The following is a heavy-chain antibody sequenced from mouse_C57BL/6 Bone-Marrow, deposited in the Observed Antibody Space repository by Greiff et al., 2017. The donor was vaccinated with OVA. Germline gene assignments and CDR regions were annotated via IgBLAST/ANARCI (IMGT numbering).Heavy chain of an antibody. J-gene: IGHJ1*03. V-gene: IGHV5-6*01. Sequence: EVQVVESGGDLVKPGGSLKLSCAASGFTFSSYGMSWVRQTPDKRLEWVATISSGGSYTYYPDSVKGRFTISRDNAKNTLYLQMSSLKSEDTAMYYCERYWFFDVWGTGTTVTVSS. CDR3: ERYWFFDV. CDR2: ISSGGSYT. CDR1: GFTFSSYG.